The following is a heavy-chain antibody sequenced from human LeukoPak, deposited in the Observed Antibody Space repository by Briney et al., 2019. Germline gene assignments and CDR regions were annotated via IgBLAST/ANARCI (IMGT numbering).Heavy chain of an antibody. CDR1: GGSFSGYY. D-gene: IGHD3-10*01. CDR3: ARGRSSGSYYARLYYYYGMDV. J-gene: IGHJ6*04. Sequence: SETLSLTCAVYGGSFSGYYWSWIRQPPGKGLEWIGEINHSGSTNYNPSLKSRVTISVDTSKNQFSLKLSSVTAADTAVYYCARGRSSGSYYARLYYYYGMDVWGKGTTVTVSS. CDR2: INHSGST. V-gene: IGHV4-34*01.